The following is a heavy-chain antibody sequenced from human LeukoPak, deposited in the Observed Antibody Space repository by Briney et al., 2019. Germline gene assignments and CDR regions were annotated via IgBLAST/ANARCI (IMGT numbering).Heavy chain of an antibody. D-gene: IGHD2-15*01. CDR3: ARGPYINHSLDY. CDR2: IHGGNGDT. V-gene: IGHV1-3*01. CDR1: AYTFTPYG. J-gene: IGHJ4*02. Sequence: RASVKVSCKASAYTFTPYGVHWVRQAPGQRLEWMGWIHGGNGDTKYSQKFQGRVTITRDTSATTAFMELSSLRSEDTAVYYCARGPYINHSLDYWGQGTLVTVSS.